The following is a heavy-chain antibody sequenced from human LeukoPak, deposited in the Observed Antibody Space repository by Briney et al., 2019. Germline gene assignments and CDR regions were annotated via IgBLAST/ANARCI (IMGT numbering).Heavy chain of an antibody. Sequence: SETPYLICTVSGASISSYYWSWIRQPPGKGLEWIGYIYYSGSTNYNPSLKSRGTISVDTSKNQFSLKLNSVTAADTAVYFCARLLRSGYSYGFLDYWGEGPVDPVSS. J-gene: IGHJ4*02. V-gene: IGHV4-59*01. D-gene: IGHD5-18*01. CDR1: GASISSYY. CDR3: ARLLRSGYSYGFLDY. CDR2: IYYSGST.